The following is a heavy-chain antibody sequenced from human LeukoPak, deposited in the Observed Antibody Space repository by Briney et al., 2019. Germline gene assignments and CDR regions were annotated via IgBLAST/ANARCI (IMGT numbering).Heavy chain of an antibody. CDR2: IYHTGTT. V-gene: IGHV4-59*08. CDR3: ARLPCGGSSNCRSFDS. CDR1: GGSISTYY. J-gene: IGHJ4*02. Sequence: SETPSLTCTVSGGSISTYYWSWIRQPPGKGLEWIGYIYHTGTTNYNPSLKSRVSISVDTSKNQFSLKLSSVTAADTAVYYCARLPCGGSSNCRSFDSWGQGVLVTVSS. D-gene: IGHD2-15*01.